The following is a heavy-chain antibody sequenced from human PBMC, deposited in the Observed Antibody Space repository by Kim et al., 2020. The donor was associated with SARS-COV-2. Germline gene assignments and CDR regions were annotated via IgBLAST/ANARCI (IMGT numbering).Heavy chain of an antibody. CDR1: GGSISNYH. CDR2: IYYSGNT. V-gene: IGHV4-59*13. CDR3: ARTSGSGSRYFDY. J-gene: IGHJ4*02. D-gene: IGHD3-10*01. Sequence: SETLSPTCTVSGGSISNYHWSWIRQPPGKGLEWIGYIYYSGNTNYNPSLKSRVTISVDTSKNQCSLELSSVTAADTALYYCARTSGSGSRYFDYWGQGALVTVSS.